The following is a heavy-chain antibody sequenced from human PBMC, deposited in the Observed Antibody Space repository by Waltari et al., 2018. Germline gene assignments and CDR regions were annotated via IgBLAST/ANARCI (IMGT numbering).Heavy chain of an antibody. CDR3: ASRGGGQLRFLEWLPTTPGPHAFDI. CDR1: GGSFSGYY. Sequence: QVQLQQWGAGLLKPSETLSLTCAVYGGSFSGYYWSWIRQPPGKGLEWIGEINHRGSTNYNPSLKSRVTISVDTSKNQFSLKLSSVTAADTAVYYCASRGGGQLRFLEWLPTTPGPHAFDIWGQGTMVTVSS. D-gene: IGHD3-3*01. J-gene: IGHJ3*02. CDR2: INHRGST. V-gene: IGHV4-34*01.